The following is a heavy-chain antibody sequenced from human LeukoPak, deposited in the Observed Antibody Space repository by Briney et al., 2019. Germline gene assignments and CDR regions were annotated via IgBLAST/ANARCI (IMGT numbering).Heavy chain of an antibody. J-gene: IGHJ4*02. Sequence: GVSLRLSCATSGFTFSNFAMIWVRQSPGKALEWLSGIDGGAGTTYYADSVKGRFTISRDNSRNTLYLQMSSLRPDDTAVYFCAKARWFGDLYSDYWGQGTLVSVSS. CDR2: IDGGAGTT. V-gene: IGHV3-23*01. CDR1: GFTFSNFA. CDR3: AKARWFGDLYSDY. D-gene: IGHD3-10*01.